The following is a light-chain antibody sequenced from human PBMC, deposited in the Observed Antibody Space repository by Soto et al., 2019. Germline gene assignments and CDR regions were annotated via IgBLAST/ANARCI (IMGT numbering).Light chain of an antibody. Sequence: QLVLTQSPSASASLGASDKLTCTLNSGHSSYAIAWHQQHTEKGPRYLMKLNSDGRHSKGDGIPDRFSGSSSGAERYLAISSLQSEDEADYYCQTWDTGIRLFCGGTKLTVL. CDR1: SGHSSYA. V-gene: IGLV4-69*01. CDR3: QTWDTGIRL. J-gene: IGLJ3*02. CDR2: LNSDGRH.